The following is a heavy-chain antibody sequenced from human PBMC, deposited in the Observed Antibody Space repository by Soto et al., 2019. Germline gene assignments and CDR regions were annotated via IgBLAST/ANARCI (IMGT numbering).Heavy chain of an antibody. J-gene: IGHJ5*02. CDR2: GSYSGTT. Sequence: PSETLSLTCTVSGVSVSSGSFYWAWIRQPPGKGLEWIGFGSYSGTTNYKPSLKSRVTISVDTSRSQISLKVNSLTAADTAVYYCASSAIVGREVNTWFDPWGQGILVTVSS. CDR1: GVSVSSGSFY. D-gene: IGHD1-26*01. CDR3: ASSAIVGREVNTWFDP. V-gene: IGHV4-61*01.